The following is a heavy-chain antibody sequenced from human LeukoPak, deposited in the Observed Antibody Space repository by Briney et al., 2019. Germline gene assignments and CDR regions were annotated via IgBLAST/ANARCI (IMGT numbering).Heavy chain of an antibody. V-gene: IGHV1-46*01. CDR2: INPYSGAT. CDR1: GYTFTSYY. J-gene: IGHJ4*02. Sequence: ASVKVSCKASGYTFTSYYMHWVRQAPGQGLEWVGAINPYSGATSNAQKFQGRVTMTRGTSTTTVYMELYSLRSEDTAVYHCARDLVAPDYWGQGTLVTVSS. CDR3: ARDLVAPDY. D-gene: IGHD6-6*01.